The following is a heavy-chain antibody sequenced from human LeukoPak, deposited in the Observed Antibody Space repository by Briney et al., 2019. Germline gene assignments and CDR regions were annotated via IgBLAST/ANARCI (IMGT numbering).Heavy chain of an antibody. V-gene: IGHV1-46*01. J-gene: IGHJ5*02. CDR3: AKDLRWDHPGFDP. CDR1: GYXFTSYY. D-gene: IGHD4-23*01. CDR2: INPGGGST. Sequence: ASVKVSCMASGYXFTSYYIHWVRQAPGQGLEWMGIINPGGGSTSYAQKFQDRVTMTRDTFTSTVYMELSSLRSEDTAVYYCAKDLRWDHPGFDPWGQGTLVIVSS.